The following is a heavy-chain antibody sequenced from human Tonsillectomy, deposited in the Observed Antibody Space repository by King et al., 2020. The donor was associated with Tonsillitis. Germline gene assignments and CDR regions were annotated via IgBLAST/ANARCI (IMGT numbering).Heavy chain of an antibody. CDR2: IDPSDSYT. D-gene: IGHD3-10*01. V-gene: IGHV5-10-1*03. CDR1: GYSFASQW. J-gene: IGHJ6*02. Sequence: VQLVESGAEVKKPGESLRISCKGSGYSFASQWITWVRQMPGKGLEWMGWIDPSDSYTKYSPSFQGHVTISADESISTTYLQWSSLEASDTGIYYCARLDHYYGTGSSLFGMDVWGQGTPVTVSS. CDR3: ARLDHYYGTGSSLFGMDV.